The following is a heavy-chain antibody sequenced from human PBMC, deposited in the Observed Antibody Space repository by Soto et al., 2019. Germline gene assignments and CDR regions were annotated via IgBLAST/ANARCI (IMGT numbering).Heavy chain of an antibody. Sequence: SETLSLTCTVSGGSISNYYWTWIRQPAGKGLEWIGRIYTSGSTNYNPSLKSRVTLSVDTSKNQFSLKLSSVTAADTALYYCARQTTYSSSWFDYWGHGTRVTVSS. J-gene: IGHJ5*01. CDR1: GGSISNYY. V-gene: IGHV4-4*07. D-gene: IGHD2-2*01. CDR2: IYTSGST. CDR3: ARQTTYSSSWFDY.